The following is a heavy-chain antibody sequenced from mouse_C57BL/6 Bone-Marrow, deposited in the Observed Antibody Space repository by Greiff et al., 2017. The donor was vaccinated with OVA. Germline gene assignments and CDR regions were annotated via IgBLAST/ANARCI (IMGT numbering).Heavy chain of an antibody. CDR3: ARGEPHYYAMDY. CDR1: GYTFTDYY. V-gene: IGHV1-19*01. CDR2: INPYNGGT. Sequence: EVQVVESGPVLVKPGASVKMSCKASGYTFTDYYMNWVKQSHGKSLEWIGVINPYNGGTSYNQKFKGKATLTVDKSSSTAYMELNSLTSEDSAVYYCARGEPHYYAMDYWGQGTSVTVSS. J-gene: IGHJ4*01.